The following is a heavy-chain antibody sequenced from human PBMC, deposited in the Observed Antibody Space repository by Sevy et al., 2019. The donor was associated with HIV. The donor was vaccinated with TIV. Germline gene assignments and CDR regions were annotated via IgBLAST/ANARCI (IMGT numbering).Heavy chain of an antibody. CDR2: ISGRSSYI. CDR3: ARDGGCSSTSCLLYFDS. V-gene: IGHV3-21*01. J-gene: IGHJ4*02. CDR1: GFTFSDYY. Sequence: GGSLILSCAASGFTFSDYYMNWVCQAPGKGLEWVSSISGRSSYIHYADSVRGRFTISRDNAKNSLYLQMNSLRVDDTAVYFCARDGGCSSTSCLLYFDSWGQGALVTVSS. D-gene: IGHD2-2*01.